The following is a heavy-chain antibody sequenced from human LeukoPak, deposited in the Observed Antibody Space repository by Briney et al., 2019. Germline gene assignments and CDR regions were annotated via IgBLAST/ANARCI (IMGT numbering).Heavy chain of an antibody. Sequence: PGGSLRLSCSASGFTFSSFAMHWVRQAPGKGLEYVSAIGSNGGSTYYADSVKGRFTISRDNSRNTLYPQMNSLRAEDTAVYYCARGPNSGYGMWGQGTLVTVSS. CDR3: ARGPNSGYGM. D-gene: IGHD3-22*01. J-gene: IGHJ4*02. CDR2: IGSNGGST. V-gene: IGHV3-64*04. CDR1: GFTFSSFA.